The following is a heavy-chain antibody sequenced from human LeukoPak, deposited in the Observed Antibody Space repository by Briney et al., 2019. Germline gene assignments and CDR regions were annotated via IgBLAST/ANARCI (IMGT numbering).Heavy chain of an antibody. V-gene: IGHV3-15*01. J-gene: IGHJ4*02. CDR3: TTRTNWGGYYFDY. D-gene: IGHD3-16*01. Sequence: GGSLRLSCVGSGFTFSNAWMSWVRQAAGKGLEWVGRIKSKTDGGTTDYAAPVKGRFTISRDDSKNTLYLQMNSLKTEDTAVYYCTTRTNWGGYYFDYWGQGTLVTVSS. CDR1: GFTFSNAW. CDR2: IKSKTDGGTT.